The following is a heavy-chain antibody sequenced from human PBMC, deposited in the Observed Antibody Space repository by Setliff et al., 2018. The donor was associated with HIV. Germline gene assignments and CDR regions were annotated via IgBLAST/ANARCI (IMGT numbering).Heavy chain of an antibody. D-gene: IGHD3-22*01. V-gene: IGHV4-34*01. CDR2: VHDSGST. Sequence: PSETLSLTCAVYGGSFSDYYWSWIRQPPGQGLEWIGEVHDSGSTNYNPSLKSRVTISVDTSKNQFSLKLTSVTAADTAFYYCARGRRGYNFRLDYWGPGTLVTVSS. CDR3: ARGRRGYNFRLDY. J-gene: IGHJ4*02. CDR1: GGSFSDYY.